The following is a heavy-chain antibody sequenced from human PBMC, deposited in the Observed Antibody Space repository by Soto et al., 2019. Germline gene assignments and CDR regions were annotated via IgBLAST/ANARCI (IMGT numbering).Heavy chain of an antibody. D-gene: IGHD3-22*01. CDR3: ARDQLYYNDISGRPLNAFDV. V-gene: IGHV3-21*01. CDR1: GFTFGSYS. J-gene: IGHJ3*01. CDR2: ISSSSNYI. Sequence: RGSLRLSCAASGFTFGSYSMNWVRQAPGKGLDWVSSISSSSNYIYYADSVKGRFTISRDNAKNSLYLQMNSLRAEDTAVYYCARDQLYYNDISGRPLNAFDVWGQGTMVTVS.